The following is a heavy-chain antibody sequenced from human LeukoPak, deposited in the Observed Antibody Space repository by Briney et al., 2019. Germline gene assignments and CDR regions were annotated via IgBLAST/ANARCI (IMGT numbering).Heavy chain of an antibody. V-gene: IGHV3-48*04. Sequence: GGSLRLSCAVSGFIFSSYSMNWVRQAPGKGLEWISYISSSSSTIYYADSVKGRFTISRDNAKNSLYLQMNSLRAEDTAVYYCARDGVLRYFDWLFPYYMDVWGKGTTVTISS. CDR1: GFIFSSYS. D-gene: IGHD3-9*01. CDR3: ARDGVLRYFDWLFPYYMDV. CDR2: ISSSSSTI. J-gene: IGHJ6*03.